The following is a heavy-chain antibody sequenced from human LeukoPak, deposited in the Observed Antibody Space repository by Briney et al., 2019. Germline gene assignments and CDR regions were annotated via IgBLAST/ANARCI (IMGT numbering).Heavy chain of an antibody. CDR1: GDSISSYY. Sequence: PSETLSLNCTVSGDSISSYYWSWIRKPPGKGLEWIGYIYYSGSTNYNPSLKSRVTISVDTSKNQFSLKLSPVTAADTAVYYCARGRRRYCSSTSCYTHWFDAWGQGTLVTVSS. D-gene: IGHD2-2*02. J-gene: IGHJ5*02. CDR2: IYYSGST. CDR3: ARGRRRYCSSTSCYTHWFDA. V-gene: IGHV4-59*12.